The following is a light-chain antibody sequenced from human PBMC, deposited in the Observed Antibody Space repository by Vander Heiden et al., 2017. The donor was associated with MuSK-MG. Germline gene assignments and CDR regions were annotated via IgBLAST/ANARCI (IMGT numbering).Light chain of an antibody. CDR1: QSVSSSY. Sequence: EIVLTQSPGTLSLSPGERATLSCRASQSVSSSYLAWYQQKPGQAPRLLIYGASSRANGSPDRFSGSGSGTDFTLTSSRREHEDFAVYYGQQDSSSGTFGGGTKVXIK. J-gene: IGKJ4*01. V-gene: IGKV3-20*01. CDR3: QQDSSSGT. CDR2: GAS.